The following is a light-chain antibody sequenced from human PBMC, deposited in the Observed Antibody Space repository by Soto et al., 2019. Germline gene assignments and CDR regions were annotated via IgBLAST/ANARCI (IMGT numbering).Light chain of an antibody. V-gene: IGKV1-33*01. Sequence: DIQMTPSPSSLSASVGDRVTITCQASQVIDNYLNWYQQKPGKAPKLLIYDASNLESGVPSRFSGSGSGTDFTFTISSLQPEDIATYYCQQYDDLPITFGQGTRLEIK. CDR3: QQYDDLPIT. J-gene: IGKJ5*01. CDR2: DAS. CDR1: QVIDNY.